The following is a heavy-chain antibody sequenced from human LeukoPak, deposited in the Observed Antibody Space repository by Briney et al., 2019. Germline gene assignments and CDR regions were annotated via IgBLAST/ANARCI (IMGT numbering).Heavy chain of an antibody. CDR1: GDSISSSNWF. CDR2: IYNSGNS. V-gene: IGHV4-39*02. D-gene: IGHD2-8*01. CDR3: AREGVYAKGYNWFDP. Sequence: PSETLSLTCTVSGDSISSSNWFWGWIRLPPGTGPEWIGSIYNSGNSYYNPSLESRVSMSVDTSKNQFSLKLSSVTAADTAVYYCAREGVYAKGYNWFDPWGQGTPVTVSS. J-gene: IGHJ5*02.